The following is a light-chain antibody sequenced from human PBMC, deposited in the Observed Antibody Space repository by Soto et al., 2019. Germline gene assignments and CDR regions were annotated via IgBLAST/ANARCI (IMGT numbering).Light chain of an antibody. CDR1: QSVTST. CDR3: QQYNNWPSIT. CDR2: GAS. Sequence: EIVWTQAPGTLTLYPGERATLSCRAVQSVTSTSLAWYQQKPGQAPRLLIYGASTRATGIPARFSGSGSGTEFTLTISSLHSEDFAVYYCQQYNNWPSITFGQGTRLEI. J-gene: IGKJ5*01. V-gene: IGKV3D-15*01.